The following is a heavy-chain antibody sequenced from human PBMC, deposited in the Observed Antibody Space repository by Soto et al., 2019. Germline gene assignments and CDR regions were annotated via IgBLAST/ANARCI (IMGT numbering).Heavy chain of an antibody. CDR1: GGSISSSSYY. CDR3: AVAYYDSSGYYLHDAFDI. D-gene: IGHD3-22*01. V-gene: IGHV4-39*01. J-gene: IGHJ3*02. CDR2: IYYSGST. Sequence: QLQLQESGPGLVKPSETLSLTCTVSGGSISSSSYYWGWIRQPPGKGLEWIGSIYYSGSTYYNPSLKSRVTISVDTSKNQFSLKLSSVPAADTAVYYCAVAYYDSSGYYLHDAFDIWGQGTMVTVSS.